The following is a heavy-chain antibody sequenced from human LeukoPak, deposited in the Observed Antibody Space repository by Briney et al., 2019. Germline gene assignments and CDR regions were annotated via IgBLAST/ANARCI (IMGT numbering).Heavy chain of an antibody. CDR2: INHSGST. CDR3: ARGVGWFDP. V-gene: IGHV4-34*01. Sequence: KSSETLSLTCAVYGGSFSGYYWSWIRQSPGKGLEWIGEINHSGSTNYNPSLKSRVTISVDTSKNQFSLKLSSVTAADTAVYYCARGVGWFDPWGQGTLVTVSS. J-gene: IGHJ5*02. CDR1: GGSFSGYY. D-gene: IGHD1-26*01.